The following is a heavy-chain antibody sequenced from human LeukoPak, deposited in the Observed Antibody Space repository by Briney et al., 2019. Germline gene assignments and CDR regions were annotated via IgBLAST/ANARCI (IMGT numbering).Heavy chain of an antibody. CDR1: GFTFSSYW. J-gene: IGHJ1*01. Sequence: GGSLRLSCAASGFTFSSYWMSWVRQAPGKGLEWVANIKQDGSEKYYVDSVKGRFTISRDNAKNSLYLQMNSLRAEDTAVYYCARGRSSWTGGFQHWGQGTLVTVSS. CDR2: IKQDGSEK. V-gene: IGHV3-7*03. D-gene: IGHD6-13*01. CDR3: ARGRSSWTGGFQH.